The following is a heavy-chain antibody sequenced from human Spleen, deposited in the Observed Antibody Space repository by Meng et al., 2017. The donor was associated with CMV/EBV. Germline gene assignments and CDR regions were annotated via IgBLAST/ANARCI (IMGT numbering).Heavy chain of an antibody. CDR2: INPGSAGT. CDR1: GYPFSGYY. D-gene: IGHD5-18*01. CDR3: ARSADPAIAPSFDF. J-gene: IGHJ4*01. Sequence: KASGYPFSGYYINWVRQAPGQGLEWMGWINPGSAGTKYVQKFQGRVTMTSDTSISTAYLELTRVRFDDTAVYYCARSADPAIAPSFDFWGHGTLVTVSS. V-gene: IGHV1-2*02.